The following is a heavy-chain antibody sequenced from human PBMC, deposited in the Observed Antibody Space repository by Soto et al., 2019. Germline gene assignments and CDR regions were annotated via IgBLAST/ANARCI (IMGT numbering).Heavy chain of an antibody. J-gene: IGHJ5*02. CDR1: GGSISSSNW. D-gene: IGHD3-22*01. Sequence: SETLSLTCAVSGGSISSSNWWSWVRQPPGKGLEWIGEIYHSGITNYNPSLKSRVTISVDKSKNQFSLKLSSVTAADTAVYYCATEQKYDYDSSGYPNWFDPWGQGTLVTVSS. V-gene: IGHV4-4*02. CDR2: IYHSGIT. CDR3: ATEQKYDYDSSGYPNWFDP.